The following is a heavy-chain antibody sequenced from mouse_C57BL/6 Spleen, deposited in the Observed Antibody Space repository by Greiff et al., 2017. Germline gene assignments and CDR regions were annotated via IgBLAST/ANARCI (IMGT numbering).Heavy chain of an antibody. J-gene: IGHJ4*01. CDR2: INPGSGGT. V-gene: IGHV1-54*01. CDR1: GYAFTNYL. D-gene: IGHD1-1*01. Sequence: VQLQQSGAELVRPGTSVKVSCKASGYAFTNYLIEWVKQRPGQGLEWIGVINPGSGGTNYNEKFKGKATLTADKSSSTAYMQLSSLTSEDSAVYFCARSHYGSGYAMDYWGQGTSVTVSS. CDR3: ARSHYGSGYAMDY.